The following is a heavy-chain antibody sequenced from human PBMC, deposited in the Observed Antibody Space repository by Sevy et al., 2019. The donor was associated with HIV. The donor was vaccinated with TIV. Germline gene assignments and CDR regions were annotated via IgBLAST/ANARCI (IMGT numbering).Heavy chain of an antibody. J-gene: IGHJ5*02. CDR3: ARETDNSARWLDP. CDR1: GFTFNFHG. V-gene: IGHV3-30*02. CDR2: IWHDGSNK. D-gene: IGHD4-4*01. Sequence: GGSLRLSCAASGFTFNFHGMHWVRQAPGNGLEWVAFIWHDGSNKYMADSVKGRFTISRDNSKNTLFLQMNSLTVEDTADYYCARETDNSARWLDPWGQGTLVTVSS.